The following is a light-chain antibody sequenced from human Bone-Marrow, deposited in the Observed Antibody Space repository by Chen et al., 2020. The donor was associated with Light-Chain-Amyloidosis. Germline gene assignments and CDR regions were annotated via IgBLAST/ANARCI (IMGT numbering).Light chain of an antibody. CDR2: EVS. CDR3: CSYATNKDVV. J-gene: IGLJ2*01. CDR1: SSDVWSFDL. V-gene: IGLV2-23*02. Sequence: QSALTQPASVSGAPGQSITISCTGTSSDVWSFDLVSWYQHHPGKAPKLIIYEVSKRPSGLSNRFSGSKSGNTASLTISGLQAEDEADYYCCSYATNKDVVFGGGTKLTVL.